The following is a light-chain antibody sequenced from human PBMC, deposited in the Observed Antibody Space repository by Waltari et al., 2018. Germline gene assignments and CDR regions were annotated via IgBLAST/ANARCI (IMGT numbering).Light chain of an antibody. Sequence: DVVMTQSPLSLPVTLGQQASISCKSSQSLVRSDGNTYLQWFQQRPGQSPRRLIYKVSTRESGVPDRFSGSGSGTDFTLKISRVEAEDVGVYYCMQGTHWPYTFGQGTKLDIK. CDR1: QSLVRSDGNTY. J-gene: IGKJ2*01. CDR3: MQGTHWPYT. CDR2: KVS. V-gene: IGKV2-30*02.